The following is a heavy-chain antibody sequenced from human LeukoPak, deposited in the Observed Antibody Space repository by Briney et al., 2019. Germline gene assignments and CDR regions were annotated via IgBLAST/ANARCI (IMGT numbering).Heavy chain of an antibody. D-gene: IGHD5-18*01. CDR3: ARDFGNTARYY. Sequence: PGGSLRLSCAASGFTFRSYSMNWVRQAPGKGLEWVSYISSSSDTIYYADSVKGRFTISRDNAKNSLYLQMNSLRAEDTAVYYCARDFGNTARYYWGQGTLVTVSS. V-gene: IGHV3-48*04. CDR2: ISSSSDTI. CDR1: GFTFRSYS. J-gene: IGHJ4*02.